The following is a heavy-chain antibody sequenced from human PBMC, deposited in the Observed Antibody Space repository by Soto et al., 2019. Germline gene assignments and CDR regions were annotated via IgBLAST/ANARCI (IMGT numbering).Heavy chain of an antibody. Sequence: PWETLTLTCADYGGSFSGYYWSWIRQPPGKGLEWIGEINHSGSTNYNPSLKSRVTISVDTSKNQFSLKLSSVTAADTAVYYCARGPPHYRYYYNYGMDVWGQGTTVTVSS. CDR1: GGSFSGYY. J-gene: IGHJ6*02. CDR2: INHSGST. CDR3: ARGPPHYRYYYNYGMDV. D-gene: IGHD3-10*01. V-gene: IGHV4-34*01.